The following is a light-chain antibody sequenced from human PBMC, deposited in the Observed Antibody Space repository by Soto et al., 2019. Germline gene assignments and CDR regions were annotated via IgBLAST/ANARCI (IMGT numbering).Light chain of an antibody. V-gene: IGLV2-14*01. Sequence: QSALTQPDSVSGSPGQSITISCTGTSSDVDTFNYVSWYQQHPGKVPKLLIYEVSKRPSGVSNRFSGSKSGNTASLTISGLQAEDEADYYCSSYTGTSPSKIFGGGTKLTVL. J-gene: IGLJ2*01. CDR1: SSDVDTFNY. CDR2: EVS. CDR3: SSYTGTSPSKI.